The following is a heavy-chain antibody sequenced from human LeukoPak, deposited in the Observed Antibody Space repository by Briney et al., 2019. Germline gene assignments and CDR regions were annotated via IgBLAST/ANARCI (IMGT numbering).Heavy chain of an antibody. V-gene: IGHV1-2*02. CDR2: INPNSGGT. CDR3: ATLAYYDFWSGSYYYGMDV. D-gene: IGHD3-3*01. CDR1: GYTFTGYY. Sequence: ASVKVSCTASGYTFTGYYMHWVRQAPGQGLEWMGWINPNSGGTNYAQKFQGRVTMTRDTSISTAYMELSRLRSDDTAVYYCATLAYYDFWSGSYYYGMDVWGQGTTVTVSS. J-gene: IGHJ6*02.